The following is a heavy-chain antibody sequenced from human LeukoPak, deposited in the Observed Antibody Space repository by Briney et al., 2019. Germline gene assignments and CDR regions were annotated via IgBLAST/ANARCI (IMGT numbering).Heavy chain of an antibody. Sequence: ASVKVSCKASGYTFTSYDINWVRQATGQGREWMGWMNPNSGNTGYAQKFQGRVTITRNTPLSTAYMELSSLRSEDTAVYYCARGGYYDFWSGETNWFDPWGQGTLVTVSS. D-gene: IGHD3-3*01. V-gene: IGHV1-8*03. CDR1: GYTFTSYD. CDR2: MNPNSGNT. J-gene: IGHJ5*02. CDR3: ARGGYYDFWSGETNWFDP.